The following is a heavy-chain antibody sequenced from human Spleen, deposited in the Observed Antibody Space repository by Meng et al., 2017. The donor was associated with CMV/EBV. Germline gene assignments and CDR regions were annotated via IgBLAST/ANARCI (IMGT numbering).Heavy chain of an antibody. CDR2: ISSSSSYI. D-gene: IGHD3-10*01. J-gene: IGHJ6*02. CDR3: ARDLGSGSPFGESFA. Sequence: GESLKISCVCSGFTFSSYSMNWVRQAPGKGLEWVSSISSSSSYIYYADSMKGRFTISRDNAKNSLYLQMNSLRAEDTAVYYCARDLGSGSPFGESFAWGQGTTVTVSS. CDR1: GFTFSSYS. V-gene: IGHV3-21*01.